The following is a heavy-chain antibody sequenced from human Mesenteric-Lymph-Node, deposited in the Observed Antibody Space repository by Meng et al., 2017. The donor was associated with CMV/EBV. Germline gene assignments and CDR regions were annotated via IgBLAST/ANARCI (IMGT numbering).Heavy chain of an antibody. V-gene: IGHV1-3*01. J-gene: IGHJ1*01. CDR1: GYTFTNYP. D-gene: IGHD3-22*01. CDR2: IDAGNGNT. CDR3: ARAPTLHPSSGYFLN. Sequence: SGYTFTNYPSHWVRQAPGQRLEWMGWIDAGNGNTKYSQNFQGRVTVTRDTSANTAYMELGSLTSGDTAVYYCARAPTLHPSSGYFLNWGQGTLVTVSS.